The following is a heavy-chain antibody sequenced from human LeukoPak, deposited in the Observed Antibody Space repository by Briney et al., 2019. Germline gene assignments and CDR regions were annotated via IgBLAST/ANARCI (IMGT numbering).Heavy chain of an antibody. J-gene: IGHJ6*02. Sequence: GGSLRLSCAASGFTFSSYGMHWVRQAPGKGLEWVAVIWYDGSNKYYADSVKGRFTISRDNAKNSLYLQMNSLRAEDTAVYYCARVSSGYFYYYYGMDVWGQGTTVTVSS. CDR2: IWYDGSNK. D-gene: IGHD3-22*01. CDR3: ARVSSGYFYYYYGMDV. V-gene: IGHV3-33*01. CDR1: GFTFSSYG.